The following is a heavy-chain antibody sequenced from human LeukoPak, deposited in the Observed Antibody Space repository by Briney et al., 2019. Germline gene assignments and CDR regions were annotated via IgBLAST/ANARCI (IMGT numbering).Heavy chain of an antibody. V-gene: IGHV1-18*01. J-gene: IGHJ4*02. Sequence: ASVKVSCKASGYTFTSYGISWVRQAPGQGLEWMGWISAYNGNTNYAQKLQGRATMTTDTSTSTAYMELRSLRSDDTAVYYCARAGEFNWSYPWDLDYWGQGTLVTVSS. D-gene: IGHD1-7*01. CDR1: GYTFTSYG. CDR2: ISAYNGNT. CDR3: ARAGEFNWSYPWDLDY.